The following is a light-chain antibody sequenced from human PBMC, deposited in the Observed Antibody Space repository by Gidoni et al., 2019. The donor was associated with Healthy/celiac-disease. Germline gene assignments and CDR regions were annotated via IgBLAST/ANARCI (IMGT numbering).Light chain of an antibody. CDR2: KDS. CDR3: QSADSSGTYV. J-gene: IGLJ3*02. CDR1: ALPKQY. Sequence: SYELTQPPPVPVSPGQTARITCSGDALPKQYAYWYQQKPGQAPVLVIYKDSERPSGIPERFSGSSSGTTVTLTISGVQAEDEADYYCQSADSSGTYVFGGGTKLTVL. V-gene: IGLV3-25*03.